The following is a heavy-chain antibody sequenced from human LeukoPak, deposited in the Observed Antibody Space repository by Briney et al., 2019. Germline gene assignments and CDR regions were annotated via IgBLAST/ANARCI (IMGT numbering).Heavy chain of an antibody. Sequence: PGGSLRLSCAVSGITLSNYGMSWVRQAPGKGLEWVAGISDSGGSTNYADSVKGRFTISRDNLKNTLYLQMNSLRAEDTAVYYCAKLPDYYDSSGGVDYWGQGTLVTVSS. CDR2: ISDSGGST. V-gene: IGHV3-23*01. D-gene: IGHD3-22*01. J-gene: IGHJ4*02. CDR3: AKLPDYYDSSGGVDY. CDR1: GITLSNYG.